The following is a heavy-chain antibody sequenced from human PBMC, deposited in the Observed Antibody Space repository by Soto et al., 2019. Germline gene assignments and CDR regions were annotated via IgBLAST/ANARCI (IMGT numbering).Heavy chain of an antibody. CDR2: IWYDGSNK. V-gene: IGHV3-33*01. Sequence: LXXSFASCRVPFSSYGMHWVRQAPGKGLEWVAVIWYDGSNKYYAYSVKGRFTISRDNSKNTLYLQMNSLRAEDTAVYYCASMWRLDVWGQGTKVTVYS. D-gene: IGHD2-21*01. CDR1: RVPFSSYG. J-gene: IGHJ6*02. CDR3: ASMWRLDV.